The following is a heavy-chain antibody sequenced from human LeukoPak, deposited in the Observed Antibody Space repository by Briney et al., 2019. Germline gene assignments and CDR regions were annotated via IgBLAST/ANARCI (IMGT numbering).Heavy chain of an antibody. V-gene: IGHV3-23*01. CDR1: GFTFSSYA. Sequence: PGGSLRLSCAASGFTFSSYAMSWVRQAPGKGLEWVSGISGSGGSTYYADSVKGRFTISRDNSKNTLYLQMNSLRAEDTAVYYCAKDQGMVATTGRYYFDYWGQGTLVTVSS. CDR2: ISGSGGST. J-gene: IGHJ4*02. D-gene: IGHD5-12*01. CDR3: AKDQGMVATTGRYYFDY.